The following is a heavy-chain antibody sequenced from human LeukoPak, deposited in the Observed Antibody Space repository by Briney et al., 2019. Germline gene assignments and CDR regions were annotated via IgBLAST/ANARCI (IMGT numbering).Heavy chain of an antibody. CDR2: ISISSSSI. Sequence: GGSLRLSCAASGFSFSSYTMNWVRQAPGKGLEWVSSISISSSSIYYADSVKGRFTISRDNAKNSLYLQMNSLRAEDTAVYYCARDLVGLPLESWGQGTLVTVSS. CDR3: ARDLVGLPLES. CDR1: GFSFSSYT. D-gene: IGHD1-26*01. V-gene: IGHV3-21*01. J-gene: IGHJ4*02.